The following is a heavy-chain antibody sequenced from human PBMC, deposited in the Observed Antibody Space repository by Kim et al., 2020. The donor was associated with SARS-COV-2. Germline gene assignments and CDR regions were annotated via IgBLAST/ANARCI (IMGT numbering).Heavy chain of an antibody. D-gene: IGHD3-9*01. V-gene: IGHV3-30-3*01. J-gene: IGHJ4*02. CDR3: ARDRTYYDILDY. CDR2: ISYDGSNK. CDR1: GFTFSSYA. Sequence: GGSLRLSCAASGFTFSSYAMHWVRQAPGKGLEWVAVISYDGSNKYYADSVKGRFTISRDNSKNTLYLQMNSLRAEDTAVYYCARDRTYYDILDYWGQGTLVTVSS.